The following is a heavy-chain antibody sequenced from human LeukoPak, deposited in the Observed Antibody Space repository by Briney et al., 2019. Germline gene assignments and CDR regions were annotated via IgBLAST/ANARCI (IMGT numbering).Heavy chain of an antibody. CDR2: INPNSGAT. D-gene: IGHD5/OR15-5a*01. CDR1: GYTFTGYY. Sequence: ASVTVSCTASGYTFTGYYMHWVRQAPGHGLEWMGWINPNSGATNYAQKFQGRVTMTRDTSVITAYMELSRLRSDDTAVYYCAREGPLRLPYFDPWGQGTLVIVSS. CDR3: AREGPLRLPYFDP. J-gene: IGHJ5*02. V-gene: IGHV1-2*02.